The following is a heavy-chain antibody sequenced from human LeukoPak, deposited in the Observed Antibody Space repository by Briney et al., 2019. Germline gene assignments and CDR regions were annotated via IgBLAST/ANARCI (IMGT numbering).Heavy chain of an antibody. CDR3: ARVGGHCTSTSCPPPDY. D-gene: IGHD2-2*01. CDR2: IAGSSRYI. V-gene: IGHV3-21*01. J-gene: IGHJ4*02. Sequence: PGGSLRLSCAASGFTFGGNNMDWVRQAPGKGLEWVSSIAGSSRYIYQADSVKGRFTISRDNAKSSVFLQMNSLRAEDTAVYYCARVGGHCTSTSCPPPDYWGQGTLVTVPS. CDR1: GFTFGGNN.